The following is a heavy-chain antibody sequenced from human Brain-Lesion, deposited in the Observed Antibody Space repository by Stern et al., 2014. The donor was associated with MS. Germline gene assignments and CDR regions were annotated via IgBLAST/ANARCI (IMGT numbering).Heavy chain of an antibody. D-gene: IGHD3-16*01. CDR2: INRDGSDT. CDR1: GFNFRSYW. V-gene: IGHV3-74*02. CDR3: ARGVGDY. J-gene: IGHJ4*02. Sequence: EVQPVESGGGLVQPGGSLRLSCAASGFNFRSYWMHWVRQFPEKGLFWVSQINRDGSDTSYADSVKGRFSISRDNIRNMLYLRMTSLRAEDTAVYYCARGVGDYWGQGARVTVSS.